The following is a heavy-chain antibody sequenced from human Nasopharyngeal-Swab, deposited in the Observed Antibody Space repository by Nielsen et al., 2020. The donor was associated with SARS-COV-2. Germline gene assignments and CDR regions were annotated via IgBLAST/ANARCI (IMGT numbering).Heavy chain of an antibody. CDR1: GGSISSGGYY. V-gene: IGHV4-31*03. CDR3: ARDGGVAGTVDY. Sequence: SETLSLTCTVSGGSISSGGYYWSWIRQHPGKGLEWIGYIYYSGSTYYNLSLKSRVTISVDTSKNQFSLKLSSVTAADTAVYYCARDGGVAGTVDYWGQGTLVTVSS. D-gene: IGHD6-19*01. CDR2: IYYSGST. J-gene: IGHJ4*02.